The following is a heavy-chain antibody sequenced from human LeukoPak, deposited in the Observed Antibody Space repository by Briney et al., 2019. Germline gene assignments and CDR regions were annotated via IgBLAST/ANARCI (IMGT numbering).Heavy chain of an antibody. CDR1: GGTFISYA. V-gene: IGHV1-69*15. CDR3: ARVPELDAFDI. CDR2: IIPIFGTA. D-gene: IGHD1-14*01. Sequence: GASVKVSCKASGGTFISYAISWVRQAPGQGLEWMGRIIPIFGTANYAQKFQGRVTITADESTSTAYMVLSSLRSEDTAVYYCARVPELDAFDIWGQGTMVTVSS. J-gene: IGHJ3*02.